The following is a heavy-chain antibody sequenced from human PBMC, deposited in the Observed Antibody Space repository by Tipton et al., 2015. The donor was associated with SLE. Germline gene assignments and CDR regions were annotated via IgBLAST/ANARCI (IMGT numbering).Heavy chain of an antibody. CDR2: IYYTGST. J-gene: IGHJ4*02. D-gene: IGHD6-13*01. CDR3: ARERLYSSSWFSD. V-gene: IGHV4-59*12. Sequence: LRLSCTVSGGSIRSFYWSWIRQPPGKGLEWIGNIYYTGSTNYNPSLKSRVTISVDTSKNQFSLNLTSVTAADTAVYYCARERLYSSSWFSDWGQGTLVTVSS. CDR1: GGSIRSFY.